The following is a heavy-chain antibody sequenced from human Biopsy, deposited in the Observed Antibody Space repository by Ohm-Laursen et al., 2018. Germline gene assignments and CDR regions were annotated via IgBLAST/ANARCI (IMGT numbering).Heavy chain of an antibody. D-gene: IGHD1-1*01. CDR3: ARANNDAGTYWYLDL. CDR2: ITPIFDIN. V-gene: IGHV1-69*19. Sequence: SSVKVSCKASGGTFSSYSITWVRQAPGQGLEWIGGITPIFDINNYAQKFQGRLTITADGSTSTAYMELSGLRSEDTAVYYWARANNDAGTYWYLDLWGRGTLVTVS. J-gene: IGHJ2*01. CDR1: GGTFSSYS.